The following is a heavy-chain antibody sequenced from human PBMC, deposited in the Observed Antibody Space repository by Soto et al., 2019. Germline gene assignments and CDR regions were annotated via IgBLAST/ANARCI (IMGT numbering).Heavy chain of an antibody. V-gene: IGHV3-21*01. CDR3: ARTPGFLGYCSSTSCPYGMDV. CDR1: GFTFSSYS. D-gene: IGHD2-2*01. Sequence: EVQLVESGGGLVKPGGSLRLSCAASGFTFSSYSMNWVRQAPGKGLEWVSSISSRSSYIYYADSVKGRFTISRDNAKNSPYLQMNRLRAEDTAVYYCARTPGFLGYCSSTSCPYGMDVWGQGTRVTVSS. CDR2: ISSRSSYI. J-gene: IGHJ6*02.